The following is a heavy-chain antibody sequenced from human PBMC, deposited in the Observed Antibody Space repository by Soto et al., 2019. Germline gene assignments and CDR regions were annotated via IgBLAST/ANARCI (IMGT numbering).Heavy chain of an antibody. Sequence: ASVKVSCKASGYTFTGYSMHWVRQAPGQGLEWMGWINPNSGGTNYAQKFQGWVTMTRDTSISTAYMELSRLRSDDTAVYYCAKSLAGVGIAVAGAQNYYYYGMDVWGQGTTVTVSS. J-gene: IGHJ6*02. CDR2: INPNSGGT. CDR3: AKSLAGVGIAVAGAQNYYYYGMDV. CDR1: GYTFTGYS. D-gene: IGHD6-19*01. V-gene: IGHV1-2*04.